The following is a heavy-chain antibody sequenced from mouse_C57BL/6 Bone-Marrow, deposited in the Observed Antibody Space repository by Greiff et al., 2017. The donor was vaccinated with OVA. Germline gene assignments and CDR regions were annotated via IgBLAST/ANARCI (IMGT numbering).Heavy chain of an antibody. J-gene: IGHJ2*01. V-gene: IGHV1-81*01. CDR1: GYTFTSYG. Sequence: QVQLQQSGAELARPGASVKLSCKASGYTFTSYGISWVKQRTGQGLEWIGEIYPRSGNTYYNEKFKGKATLTADKSSSTAYMELRSLTSEDSAVYFCEGYDYDAYYFDYWGQGTTLTVSS. CDR3: EGYDYDAYYFDY. CDR2: IYPRSGNT. D-gene: IGHD2-4*01.